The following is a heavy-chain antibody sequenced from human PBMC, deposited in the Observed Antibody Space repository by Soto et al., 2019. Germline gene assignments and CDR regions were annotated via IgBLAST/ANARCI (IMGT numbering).Heavy chain of an antibody. V-gene: IGHV1-18*01. Sequence: QVQLVQSGAEVKKPGASVTVSCKTSGYTXSNYGINXXRXXPGQGLEWMGWISGYNGNTNYAQTVQGRVTMTTDTSTGTVYMELRSLKSDDTAIYYCSRFIMVGGWFDPNYYHGMDVWGQGTTVTVSS. CDR1: GYTXSNYG. D-gene: IGHD6-19*01. J-gene: IGHJ6*02. CDR2: ISGYNGNT. CDR3: SRFIMVGGWFDPNYYHGMDV.